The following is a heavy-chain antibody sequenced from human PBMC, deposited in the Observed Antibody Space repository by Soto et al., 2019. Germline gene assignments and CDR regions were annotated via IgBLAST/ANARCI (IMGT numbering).Heavy chain of an antibody. CDR2: INSGGSST. V-gene: IGHV3-74*01. Sequence: GSLRLSCAASGFTFSSYWMHWVRQAPGKGLMWVSRINSGGSSTSYADSVKGRFTISRDNAKNRRYLQMHRLRADDTAVYYCARDLCGLDYDCFDCDYGVDVWGQGTTVNVSS. CDR3: ARDLCGLDYDCFDCDYGVDV. J-gene: IGHJ6*01. D-gene: IGHD3-3*01. CDR1: GFTFSSYW.